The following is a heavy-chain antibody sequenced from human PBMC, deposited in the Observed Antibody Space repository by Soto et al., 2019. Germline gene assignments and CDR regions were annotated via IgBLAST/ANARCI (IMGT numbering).Heavy chain of an antibody. CDR2: IDPSDSYT. CDR3: ARKRPLYYDFWIVYSQFDYYGMGV. V-gene: IGHV5-10-1*01. D-gene: IGHD3-3*01. Sequence: GESLKISCKGSGYSFTSYWISWVRQMPGKGLVWMGRIDPSDSYTNYSPSFQGHVTISADKSISAAYPQWSSLKSSDTAMYYCARKRPLYYDFWIVYSQFDYYGMGVCGQGTTVTVS. J-gene: IGHJ6*01. CDR1: GYSFTSYW.